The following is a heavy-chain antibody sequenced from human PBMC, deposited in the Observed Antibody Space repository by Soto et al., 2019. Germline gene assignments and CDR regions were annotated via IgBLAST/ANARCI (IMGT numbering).Heavy chain of an antibody. Sequence: GASVKVSCKSSGYTFTDLYIHWARQAPGQGLEWVGWINPKNGGINYAQKFQGRVTMTRVTSDNTSYMDLNRLNFDDSAIYYCVRGQSVLYLDLWGRGTQVTVSS. CDR1: GYTFTDLY. CDR2: INPKNGGI. CDR3: VRGQSVLYLDL. V-gene: IGHV1-2*02. D-gene: IGHD1-20*01. J-gene: IGHJ1*01.